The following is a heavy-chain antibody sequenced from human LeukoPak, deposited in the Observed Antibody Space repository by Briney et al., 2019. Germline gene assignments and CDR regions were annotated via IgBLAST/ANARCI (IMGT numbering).Heavy chain of an antibody. CDR1: GFTFSIYI. V-gene: IGHV3-48*02. D-gene: IGHD3-10*01. J-gene: IGHJ6*02. CDR3: ATMGGDV. CDR2: ISSSSGTI. Sequence: GGSLRLSCVASGFTFSIYIMNWVRQAPGKGLEWISYISSSSGTIYYEDAVKGRFTISRDNAKKLLYLQMNSLRDEDTAVYYCATMGGDVWGQGTTVTVSS.